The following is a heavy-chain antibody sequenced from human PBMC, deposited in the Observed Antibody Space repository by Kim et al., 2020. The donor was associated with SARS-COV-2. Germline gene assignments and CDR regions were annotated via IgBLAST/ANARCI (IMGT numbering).Heavy chain of an antibody. J-gene: IGHJ4*02. Sequence: SETLSLTCTVSGGSISSYYWSWIRQPPGKGLEWIGYIYYSGSTNYNPSLKSRVTISVDTSKNQFSLKLSSVTAADTAVYYCARVEGIGWEYFDYWGQGTLVTVSS. CDR2: IYYSGST. V-gene: IGHV4-59*01. CDR1: GGSISSYY. CDR3: ARVEGIGWEYFDY. D-gene: IGHD1-26*01.